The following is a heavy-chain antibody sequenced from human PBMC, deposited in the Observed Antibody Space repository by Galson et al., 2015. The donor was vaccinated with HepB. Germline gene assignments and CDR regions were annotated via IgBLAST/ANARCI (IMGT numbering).Heavy chain of an antibody. Sequence: SVKVSCKATGFTFSRYYMHWVRQAPGQGLEWMGIIKSTGGRTIYAQRFQGRVTMTRDTSTNTVYMEVCSLRPEDTAVYYCARETPELHAFDVWGQGTVATVS. CDR2: IKSTGGRT. CDR1: GFTFSRYY. J-gene: IGHJ3*01. V-gene: IGHV1-46*01. D-gene: IGHD1-14*01. CDR3: ARETPELHAFDV.